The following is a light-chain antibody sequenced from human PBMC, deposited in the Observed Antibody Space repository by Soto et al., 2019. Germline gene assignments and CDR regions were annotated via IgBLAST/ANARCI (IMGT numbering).Light chain of an antibody. V-gene: IGLV2-14*03. CDR2: YVS. CDR3: SSYSSSGTLYV. J-gene: IGLJ1*01. CDR1: SSDVGDYNY. Sequence: QSVLTQPASVSGSPGQSITISCTGSSSDVGDYNYVAWYQQHPDKAPKLMIFYVSSRPSGVSNRFSGSKSGSTASLTISGLHAEDEAYYFCSSYSSSGTLYVFGTGTKVTVL.